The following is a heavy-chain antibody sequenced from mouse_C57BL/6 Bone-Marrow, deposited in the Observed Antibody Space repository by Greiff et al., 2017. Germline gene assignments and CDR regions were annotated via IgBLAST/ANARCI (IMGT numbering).Heavy chain of an antibody. CDR2: ISSGSSTI. D-gene: IGHD4-1*01. J-gene: IGHJ3*01. Sequence: EVQRVESGGGLVKPGGSLKLSCAASGFTFSDYGMHWVRQAPEKGLEWVAYISSGSSTIYYADTVKGRFTISRDNAKNTLFLQMTSLRSEDTAMYYCARRETGTVVFAYWGQGALVSVSA. CDR1: GFTFSDYG. V-gene: IGHV5-17*01. CDR3: ARRETGTVVFAY.